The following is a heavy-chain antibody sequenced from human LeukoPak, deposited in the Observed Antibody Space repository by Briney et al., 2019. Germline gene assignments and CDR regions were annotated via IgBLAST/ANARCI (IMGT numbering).Heavy chain of an antibody. J-gene: IGHJ3*02. V-gene: IGHV4-59*01. Sequence: PSETLSLTCTVSGGSNSSYYWSWIRQPPGKGLEWIGYIYYSGSTNYNPSLKSRVTISVDTSKNQFSLKLSSVTAADTAVYYCASGGAQDAFDIWGQGTMVTVSS. CDR1: GGSNSSYY. D-gene: IGHD3-16*01. CDR3: ASGGAQDAFDI. CDR2: IYYSGST.